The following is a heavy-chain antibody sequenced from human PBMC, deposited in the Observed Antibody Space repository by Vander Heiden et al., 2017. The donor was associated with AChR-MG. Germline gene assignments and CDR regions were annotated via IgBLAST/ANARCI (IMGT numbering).Heavy chain of an antibody. Sequence: EVQLVESGGGLVKPGGSLRLSCAASGFTFSSYSMNWVRQAPGKGLEWVSSISSSSSYIYYADSVKGRFTISRDNAKNSLYLQMNSLRAEDTAVYYCARDVGSAYAAARRYGDYEVSSYYYYMDVWGKGTTVTVSS. V-gene: IGHV3-21*01. CDR3: ARDVGSAYAAARRYGDYEVSSYYYYMDV. CDR1: GFTFSSYS. J-gene: IGHJ6*03. CDR2: ISSSSSYI. D-gene: IGHD4-17*01.